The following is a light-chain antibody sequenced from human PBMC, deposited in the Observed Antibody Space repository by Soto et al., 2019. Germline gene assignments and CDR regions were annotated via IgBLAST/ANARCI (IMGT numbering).Light chain of an antibody. V-gene: IGKV1-5*01. CDR3: QQYNSYSWT. Sequence: EIQMTQSPSSLSAYVGARVTITCRASQSISSYLDWYQQKPGKAPKLLIYAASSLQSGVPSRFSGSGSGTEFTLTISSLQPDDFATYYCQQYNSYSWTCGQGTKVDIK. CDR2: AAS. J-gene: IGKJ1*01. CDR1: QSISSY.